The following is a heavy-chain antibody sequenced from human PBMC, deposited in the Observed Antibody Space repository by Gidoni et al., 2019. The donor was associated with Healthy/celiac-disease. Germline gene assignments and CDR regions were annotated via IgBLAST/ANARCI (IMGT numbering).Heavy chain of an antibody. V-gene: IGHV3-23*01. Sequence: EVQLLESGGGLVQPGGSLRLSCAASGFTFSSYAMSWVRQTPGKGLEWVSAISGSGGSTYYADSVKGRFTISRDNSKNTLYLQMNSLRAEDTAVYYCAKGVGATPYFDYWGQGTLVTVSS. CDR3: AKGVGATPYFDY. D-gene: IGHD1-26*01. CDR2: ISGSGGST. CDR1: GFTFSSYA. J-gene: IGHJ4*02.